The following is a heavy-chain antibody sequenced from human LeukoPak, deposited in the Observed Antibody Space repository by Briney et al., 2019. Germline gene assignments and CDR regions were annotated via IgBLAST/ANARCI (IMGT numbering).Heavy chain of an antibody. CDR1: GYSFTTYW. CDR3: ARRQGCSSSSCPPDY. J-gene: IGHJ4*02. CDR2: IYPGDSDT. V-gene: IGHV5-51*01. Sequence: GESLKMSCRGSGYSFTTYWIGWVRQMPGKGLEWMGIIYPGDSDTRYTPSFQGQVTLSADKSINTAYQQWSSLKASDTAMYYCARRQGCSSSSCPPDYWGQGTLVTVSP. D-gene: IGHD2-2*01.